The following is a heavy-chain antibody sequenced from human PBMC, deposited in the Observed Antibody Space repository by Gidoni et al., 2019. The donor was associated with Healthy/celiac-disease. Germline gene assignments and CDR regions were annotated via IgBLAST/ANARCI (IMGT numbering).Heavy chain of an antibody. CDR2: ISAYNGNT. CDR3: ARFRMYSSGWSKRVGYWFDP. J-gene: IGHJ5*02. Sequence: QVQLVQSGAEVKKPGASVKVSCKASGYTLTSYGISWVRQAPGQGLEWMGWISAYNGNTNYAQKLQGRVTMTTDTSTSTAYMELRSLRSDDTAVYYCARFRMYSSGWSKRVGYWFDPWGQGTLVTVSS. V-gene: IGHV1-18*01. CDR1: GYTLTSYG. D-gene: IGHD6-19*01.